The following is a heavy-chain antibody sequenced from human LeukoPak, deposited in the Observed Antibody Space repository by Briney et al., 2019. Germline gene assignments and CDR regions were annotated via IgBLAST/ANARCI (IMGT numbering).Heavy chain of an antibody. CDR3: ARDATDAAYAPMNDY. D-gene: IGHD2-2*01. V-gene: IGHV1-18*01. CDR1: GYTFTNFG. CDR2: TGAYNGNT. Sequence: ASVKVSCKTSGYTFTNFGISWVRQAPGQGLEWMGWTGAYNGNTNYAQNLRGRVTMIIDRSTSTVYMELRSLRSDDTAVYYCARDATDAAYAPMNDYWGQGTLVTVSS. J-gene: IGHJ4*02.